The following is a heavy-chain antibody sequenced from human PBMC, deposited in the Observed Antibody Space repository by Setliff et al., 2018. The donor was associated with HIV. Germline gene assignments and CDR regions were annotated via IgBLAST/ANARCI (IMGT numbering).Heavy chain of an antibody. CDR3: ARYDMPSSHSSGYYYDS. Sequence: SETLSLTCTVSGGSINSGNNYWSWIRQHPGKGLEWIGFIYYSGTTYYNPSLKSRVTIPVDTSKNQFSLKLNSVTAADTAIYYCARYDMPSSHSSGYYYDSWGQGALVTVSS. CDR1: GGSINSGNNY. V-gene: IGHV4-31*03. D-gene: IGHD3-22*01. J-gene: IGHJ5*01. CDR2: IYYSGTT.